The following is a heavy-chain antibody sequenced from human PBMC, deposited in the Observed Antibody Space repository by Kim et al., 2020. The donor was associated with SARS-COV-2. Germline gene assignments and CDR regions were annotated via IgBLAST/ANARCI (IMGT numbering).Heavy chain of an antibody. V-gene: IGHV5-51*01. CDR2: IYPGDSDT. Sequence: GESLKISCKGSGYSFTSYWIGWVRQMPGKGLEWMGIIYPGDSDTRYSPSFQGQVTISADKSISTAYLQWSSLKASDTAVYYCARRTEYSGYEDAFDIWGQGIMVTVSS. D-gene: IGHD5-12*01. CDR1: GYSFTSYW. J-gene: IGHJ3*02. CDR3: ARRTEYSGYEDAFDI.